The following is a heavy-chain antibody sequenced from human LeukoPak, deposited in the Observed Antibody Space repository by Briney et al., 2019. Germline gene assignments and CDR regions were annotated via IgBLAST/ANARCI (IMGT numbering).Heavy chain of an antibody. CDR3: ARDNPRGTFYFDY. J-gene: IGHJ4*02. Sequence: ASVKVSCKTSGYTFTSHGISWVRLAPGQGLEWVGWISGYNGNSNYAQMFQGRVTMTADTSTSTAYMEVRSLTADDTALYYCARDNPRGTFYFDYWGQGTLVTVSS. V-gene: IGHV1-18*01. CDR2: ISGYNGNS. CDR1: GYTFTSHG. D-gene: IGHD3-16*01.